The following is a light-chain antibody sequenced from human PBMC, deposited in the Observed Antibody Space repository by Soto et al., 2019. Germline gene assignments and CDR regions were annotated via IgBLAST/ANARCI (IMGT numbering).Light chain of an antibody. J-gene: IGKJ4*01. Sequence: EIVLTQSPATLSLSPGERATLSCRASQSVSIYLAWYQQKPGQAPRLLIYDASNRATGIPARFSGSGSGTEFTLTISSLEPEDFAVYYCQQRTNWPLTFGGGTKVEIK. CDR1: QSVSIY. CDR2: DAS. V-gene: IGKV3-11*01. CDR3: QQRTNWPLT.